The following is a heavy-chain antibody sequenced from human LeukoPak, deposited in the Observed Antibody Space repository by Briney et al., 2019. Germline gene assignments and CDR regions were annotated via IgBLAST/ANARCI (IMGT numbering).Heavy chain of an antibody. D-gene: IGHD3-3*01. CDR2: INHSGNT. J-gene: IGHJ6*02. V-gene: IGHV4-34*01. CDR3: ARNVRFFSYYYYYGMDV. Sequence: PSETLSLTCAVYGGSLSGFYCSWSRQPPGKGLEWIGEINHSGNTNYNPSLKSRVTISVDTSKNQFSLKLSSVTAADTAVYYCARNVRFFSYYYYYGMDVWGQGTTVTVSS. CDR1: GGSLSGFY.